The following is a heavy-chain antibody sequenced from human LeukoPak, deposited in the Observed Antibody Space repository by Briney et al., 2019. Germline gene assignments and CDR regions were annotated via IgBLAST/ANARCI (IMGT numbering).Heavy chain of an antibody. Sequence: GGSLRFSCAASGFTFSSYSMNWVRQAPGKGLEWVAVISYDGSNKYYADSVKGRFTISRDNSKNTLYLQMNSLRAEDTAVYYCARELDSSGYYFGYWGQGTLVTVSS. CDR1: GFTFSSYS. J-gene: IGHJ4*02. CDR3: ARELDSSGYYFGY. D-gene: IGHD3-22*01. CDR2: ISYDGSNK. V-gene: IGHV3-30*03.